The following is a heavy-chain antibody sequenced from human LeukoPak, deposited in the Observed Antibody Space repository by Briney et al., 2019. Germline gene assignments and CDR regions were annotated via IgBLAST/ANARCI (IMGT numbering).Heavy chain of an antibody. CDR1: GGSFSGYY. D-gene: IGHD6-19*01. CDR3: ARSSGWYYVGWFDP. V-gene: IGHV4-34*01. CDR2: INHSGST. Sequence: PSETLSLTCAVYGGSFSGYYWSWIRQPPGKGLEWIGEINHSGSTNYNPSHKSRVTISVDTSKNQFSLKLSSVTAADTAVYYCARSSGWYYVGWFDPWGQGTLVTVSS. J-gene: IGHJ5*02.